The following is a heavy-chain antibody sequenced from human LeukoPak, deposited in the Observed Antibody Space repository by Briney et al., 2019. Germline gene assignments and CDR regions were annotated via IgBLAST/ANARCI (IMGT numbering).Heavy chain of an antibody. Sequence: GGSLRLSCAASGFTFSNVWMSWVRQAPGKGLEWVSAISGSGGSTYYADSVKGRFTISRDNSKNTLFLQMNSLRAEDTAVYYCARDYSGWSRDYWGQGTLVTVSS. D-gene: IGHD3-10*01. CDR1: GFTFSNVW. V-gene: IGHV3-23*01. CDR3: ARDYSGWSRDY. J-gene: IGHJ4*02. CDR2: ISGSGGST.